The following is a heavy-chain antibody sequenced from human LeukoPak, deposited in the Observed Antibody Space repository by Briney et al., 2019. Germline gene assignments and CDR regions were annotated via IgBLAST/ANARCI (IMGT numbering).Heavy chain of an antibody. V-gene: IGHV4-31*03. CDR1: GGSISSGGYY. Sequence: SETLSLTCTVSGGSISSGGYYWGWIRQHPGKGLEWIGYIYYSGSTYYNPSLKSRVTISVDTSKNQFSLKLSSVTAADTAVYYCARTTYYYDSYISFYFDYWGQGTLVTVSS. CDR2: IYYSGST. J-gene: IGHJ4*02. D-gene: IGHD3-22*01. CDR3: ARTTYYYDSYISFYFDY.